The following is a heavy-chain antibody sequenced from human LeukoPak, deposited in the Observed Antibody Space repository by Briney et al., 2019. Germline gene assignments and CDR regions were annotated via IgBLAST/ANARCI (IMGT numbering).Heavy chain of an antibody. CDR3: AGDKTTGGWYEFDY. CDR2: ISYDGGNK. Sequence: GSLRLSCAASEFTFSSYGMHWVRQAPGKGLEWVAVISYDGGNKYYADSVKGRFTISRDTSKNTMSLQMNSLRAEDTAVYYCAGDKTTGGWYEFDYWGQGTLVTVSS. D-gene: IGHD6-19*01. CDR1: EFTFSSYG. J-gene: IGHJ4*02. V-gene: IGHV3-30*12.